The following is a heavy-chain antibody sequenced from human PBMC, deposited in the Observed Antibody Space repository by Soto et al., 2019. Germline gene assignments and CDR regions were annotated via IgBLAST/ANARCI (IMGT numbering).Heavy chain of an antibody. D-gene: IGHD3-10*01. CDR3: AKDHAVRGVITAYDYYYYMDV. Sequence: EVQLLESGGGLVQPGGSLRLSCAASGFTFSSYAMSWVRQAPGKGLEWVSAISGSGGSTYYADSVKGRFTISRDNSKNTLYLQMNSLRAEDTAVYYCAKDHAVRGVITAYDYYYYMDVWGKGTTVTVSS. J-gene: IGHJ6*03. CDR1: GFTFSSYA. CDR2: ISGSGGST. V-gene: IGHV3-23*01.